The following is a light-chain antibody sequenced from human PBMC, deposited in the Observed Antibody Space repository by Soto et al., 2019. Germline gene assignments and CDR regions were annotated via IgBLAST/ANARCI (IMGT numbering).Light chain of an antibody. CDR2: GAS. Sequence: IVLTHSPGTLSLSPWEPATLSCRASQSISGNYLAWYQQKPGQAPRLLIFGASNRATGIPERFSGSGSGTDFTLTISRLEPQDSAMYYCQQYVISVTFGQGTRLEIK. CDR1: QSISGNY. CDR3: QQYVISVT. V-gene: IGKV3-20*01. J-gene: IGKJ5*01.